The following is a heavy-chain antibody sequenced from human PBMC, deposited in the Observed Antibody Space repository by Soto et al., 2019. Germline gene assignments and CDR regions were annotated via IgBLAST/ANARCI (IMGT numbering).Heavy chain of an antibody. V-gene: IGHV4-39*01. Sequence: SGTLYLTCAVSGGCISSSSYYWGWIRQPPGKGLEWIGSIYYSGSTYYNPSLKSRVTISVDTSKNQFSLKLSSVTAADTAVYYCARRRRYSYEDYYYYGMDVWGQGTTVTVSS. J-gene: IGHJ6*02. D-gene: IGHD5-18*01. CDR2: IYYSGST. CDR1: GGCISSSSYY. CDR3: ARRRRYSYEDYYYYGMDV.